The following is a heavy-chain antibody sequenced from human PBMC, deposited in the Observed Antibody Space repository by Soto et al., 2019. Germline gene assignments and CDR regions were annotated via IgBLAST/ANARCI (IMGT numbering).Heavy chain of an antibody. CDR1: GVSLTGGNW. CDR2: IFHDGTA. Sequence: SETLSLTCAVSGVSLTGGNWWTWVRQSPQRGLEYIGEIFHDGTANYYPSFERRVAMSVDTSRNQFSLKLTSVTAADTAVYFCARLVYDTRLNYMYFDFWGPGTLVTVSS. V-gene: IGHV4-4*02. D-gene: IGHD3-10*01. CDR3: ARLVYDTRLNYMYFDF. J-gene: IGHJ4*02.